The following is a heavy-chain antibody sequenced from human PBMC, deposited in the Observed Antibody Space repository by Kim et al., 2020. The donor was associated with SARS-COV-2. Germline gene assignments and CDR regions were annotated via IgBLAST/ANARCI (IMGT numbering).Heavy chain of an antibody. Sequence: GGSLRLSCAASGFTFRSYSMNWGRQAPGKGLEWLSSISSSSSYIYYADSVKGRFTISRDNAKNSLYLQMNSLRAEDTAVYYCAREGGGYSSSWAREAAFVNWGQGTMVTVSS. J-gene: IGHJ3*02. CDR1: GFTFRSYS. CDR3: AREGGGYSSSWAREAAFVN. D-gene: IGHD6-13*01. V-gene: IGHV3-21*01. CDR2: ISSSSSYI.